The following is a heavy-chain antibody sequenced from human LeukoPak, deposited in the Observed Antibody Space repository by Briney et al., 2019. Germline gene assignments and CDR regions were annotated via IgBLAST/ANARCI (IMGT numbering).Heavy chain of an antibody. CDR3: AKGEWALRSYYFDY. V-gene: IGHV3-30*18. Sequence: PGGSLRLSCAASGFTFSSYGMHWVRQAPGKGLEWVAVISYDGSNKYYADSGKGRFTISRDNSKNTLYLQMNSLRAEDTAVYYCAKGEWALRSYYFDYWGQGTLVTVSS. CDR2: ISYDGSNK. J-gene: IGHJ4*02. D-gene: IGHD1-26*01. CDR1: GFTFSSYG.